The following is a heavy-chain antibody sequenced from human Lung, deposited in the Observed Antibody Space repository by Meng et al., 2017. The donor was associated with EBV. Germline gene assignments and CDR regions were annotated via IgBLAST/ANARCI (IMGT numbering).Heavy chain of an antibody. V-gene: IGHV4-34*01. D-gene: IGHD1-26*01. CDR1: GGSFSGSFSGYY. CDR2: INDSGST. Sequence: VQLGRWGAGLLRPSVTLSLTCAVYGGSFSGSFSGYYWSWIRQAPGKGLEWIGEINDSGSTDYNPSLKSRLTISVDRSKSQFSLELSSVTAADTAVYYCARSTFDYWGQGTLVTVSS. CDR3: ARSTFDY. J-gene: IGHJ4*02.